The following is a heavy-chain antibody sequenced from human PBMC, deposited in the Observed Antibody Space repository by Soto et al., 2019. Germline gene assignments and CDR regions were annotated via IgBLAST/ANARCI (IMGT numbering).Heavy chain of an antibody. D-gene: IGHD3-16*02. CDR1: GYTFTSYG. Sequence: ASVKVSCKASGYTFTSYGISWVRQAPGQGLEWMGWISAYNGNTNYAQKLQGRVTMTTDTSTSTAYMELRSLRSDDTAVYYCARFDYIWGSYRLYYYYMDVSGKGTTVTVSS. CDR3: ARFDYIWGSYRLYYYYMDV. J-gene: IGHJ6*03. CDR2: ISAYNGNT. V-gene: IGHV1-18*01.